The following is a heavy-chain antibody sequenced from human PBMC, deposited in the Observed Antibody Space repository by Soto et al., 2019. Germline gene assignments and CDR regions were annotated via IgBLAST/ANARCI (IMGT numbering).Heavy chain of an antibody. CDR2: ISGNNGAT. D-gene: IGHD1-1*01. CDR1: GYTFANYG. J-gene: IGHJ5*01. Sequence: QVQLMQSGNEVKKPGASVTVSCKASGYTFANYGISWVRQAPGQGLEWMGWISGNNGATNYAPKVQDRITMTLDTSTGVASMALRSLRSDDTAIYYCVRDLKYLRVTGNWCDSWGQGTLVIVSS. CDR3: VRDLKYLRVTGNWCDS. V-gene: IGHV1-18*04.